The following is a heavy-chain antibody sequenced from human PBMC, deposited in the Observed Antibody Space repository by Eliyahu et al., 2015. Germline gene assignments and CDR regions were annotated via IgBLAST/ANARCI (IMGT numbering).Heavy chain of an antibody. D-gene: IGHD2-8*01. CDR1: GGSXXXSTYY. CDR3: ARGMYGEIFPSFDY. Sequence: QVQLQESGPGLVKPSQTLXLTCTVXGGSXXXSTYYWNWIRXHPGKGLEWIGIIYYRGSASYNYXPSLRSRVSFSLDTSKNQFSLHLNSVTAADTAVYYCARGMYGEIFPSFDYWGQGSLVTVSS. V-gene: IGHV4-31*03. J-gene: IGHJ4*02. CDR2: IYYRGSA.